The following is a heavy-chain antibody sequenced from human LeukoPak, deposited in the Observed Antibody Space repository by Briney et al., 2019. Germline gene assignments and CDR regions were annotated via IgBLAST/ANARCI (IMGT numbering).Heavy chain of an antibody. Sequence: ASVTVSCKASGYTFTGYYMHWVRQAPGQGLEWMGWINPNSGGTNYAQKFQGRVTMTRDTSISTAYMELSRLRSDDTAVYYCARPFGGVIAPDAFDIWGQGTMVTVSS. CDR1: GYTFTGYY. CDR3: ARPFGGVIAPDAFDI. J-gene: IGHJ3*02. CDR2: INPNSGGT. D-gene: IGHD3-16*02. V-gene: IGHV1-2*02.